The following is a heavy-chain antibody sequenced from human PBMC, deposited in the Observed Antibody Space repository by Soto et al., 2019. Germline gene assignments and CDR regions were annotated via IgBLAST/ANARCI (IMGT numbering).Heavy chain of an antibody. CDR1: GGSISSSSYY. CDR3: ASPKIAFYNWFDP. J-gene: IGHJ5*02. D-gene: IGHD3-3*02. CDR2: IDYSGST. V-gene: IGHV4-39*01. Sequence: QLQLQESGPGLLKPSETLSLTCTVSGGSISSSSYYWGWMRQPPGKGLEWIGSIDYSGSTYYNPYLTSRVTISVDTAKNQFSLKLSSVTAADTAVYYCASPKIAFYNWFDPWGQGTLVTVSS.